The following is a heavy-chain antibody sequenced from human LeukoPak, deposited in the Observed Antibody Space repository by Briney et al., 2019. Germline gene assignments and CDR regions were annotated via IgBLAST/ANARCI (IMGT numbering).Heavy chain of an antibody. CDR2: ISVDNSAT. J-gene: IGHJ1*01. D-gene: IGHD2-2*01. CDR1: GYIFTNYG. V-gene: IGHV1-18*01. CDR3: ARDVVPAAEVFYFQH. Sequence: ASVKVSCKASGYIFTNYGIGWVRQAPGQGLEWMGWISVDNSATHYAQKFQGRVTLTADTSTGTAFMELRSLRSDDTAVYYCARDVVPAAEVFYFQHWGQGTLVTVSS.